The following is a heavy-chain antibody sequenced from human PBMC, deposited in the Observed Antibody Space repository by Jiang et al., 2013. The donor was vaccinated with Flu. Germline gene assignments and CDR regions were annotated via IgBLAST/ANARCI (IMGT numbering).Heavy chain of an antibody. V-gene: IGHV4-4*07. CDR2: SIVSGST. Sequence: GLVKPSETLSLTCAVSGGSISPFSWGWMRQPAGKGLEWIGHSIVSGSTYYNSSLKSRVTMSLDTSRNHFSLKLTSVTAADTAMYYCAIYSRGWLWGQGALVTVSS. CDR3: AIYSRGWL. J-gene: IGHJ4*02. CDR1: GGSISPFS. D-gene: IGHD6-19*01.